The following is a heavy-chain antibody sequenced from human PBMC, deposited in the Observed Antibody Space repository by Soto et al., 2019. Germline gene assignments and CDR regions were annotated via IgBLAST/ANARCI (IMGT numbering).Heavy chain of an antibody. CDR2: IWYDGSNK. J-gene: IGHJ1*01. CDR1: GFTFNTYG. Sequence: GGSLRLSCVTSGFTFNTYGMHWVRQAPGKGLEWVGVIWYDGSNKNYADSVKGRFTISRDNSKNTMYLQMNSLRAEDTAVYYCARPGGARSEYFQQWGQGTLVTVSS. D-gene: IGHD2-15*01. CDR3: ARPGGARSEYFQQ. V-gene: IGHV3-33*01.